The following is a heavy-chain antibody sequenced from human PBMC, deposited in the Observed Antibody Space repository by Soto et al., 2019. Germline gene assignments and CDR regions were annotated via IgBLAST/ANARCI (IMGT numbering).Heavy chain of an antibody. D-gene: IGHD3-3*01. CDR2: IYYSGST. V-gene: IGHV4-59*08. Sequence: SETLSLTCTVSGGSISSYYWSWIRQPPGKGLEWIGYIYYSGSTNYNPSLKSRVTISVDTSKNQFSLKLSSVTAADTAVYYCARHYDFWSGYPTFWFDPWGRGTLVTVSS. J-gene: IGHJ5*02. CDR3: ARHYDFWSGYPTFWFDP. CDR1: GGSISSYY.